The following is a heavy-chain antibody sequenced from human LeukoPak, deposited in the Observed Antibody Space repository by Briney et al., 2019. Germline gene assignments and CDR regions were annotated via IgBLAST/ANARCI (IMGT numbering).Heavy chain of an antibody. CDR3: VRGDDYMFDY. J-gene: IGHJ4*02. V-gene: IGHV4-4*02. CDR1: GGSITSAYW. Sequence: SGTLSLTCAVSGGSITSAYWWSWVRQSPGKGLEWIGEISHSGATNHNPSLKSRVTMSVDKSKNQLSLRVNSVTATDAAMYYCVRGDDYMFDYWGQGTLVTVSS. D-gene: IGHD4-11*01. CDR2: ISHSGAT.